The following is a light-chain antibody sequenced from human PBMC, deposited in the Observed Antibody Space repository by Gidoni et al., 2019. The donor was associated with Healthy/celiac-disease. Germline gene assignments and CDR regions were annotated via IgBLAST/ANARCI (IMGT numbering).Light chain of an antibody. J-gene: IGKJ5*01. Sequence: EIVLTQYPATLSLSPGERATLSCRSSQSFSSYLAWYQQKPGQAPRLLIYDASNRATGIPARFSGSGSGTDFTLTISSLEPEDFAVYYCQQRSNWPITFGQGTRLEIK. V-gene: IGKV3-11*01. CDR2: DAS. CDR3: QQRSNWPIT. CDR1: QSFSSY.